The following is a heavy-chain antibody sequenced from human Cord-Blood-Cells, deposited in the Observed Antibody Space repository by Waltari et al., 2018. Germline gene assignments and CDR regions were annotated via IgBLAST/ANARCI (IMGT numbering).Heavy chain of an antibody. J-gene: IGHJ4*02. CDR3: ARGGYSYGYIGPFDY. CDR1: GYTFTGYY. D-gene: IGHD5-18*01. Sequence: QVQLVQSGAEVKKPGASVKVSCKASGYTFTGYYMHWVRQAPGQGLEWMGWINPNRGGTNYAQKVQGRVTMTRDTSISTAYMELSRLRSDDTAVYYCARGGYSYGYIGPFDYWGQGTLVTVSS. CDR2: INPNRGGT. V-gene: IGHV1-2*02.